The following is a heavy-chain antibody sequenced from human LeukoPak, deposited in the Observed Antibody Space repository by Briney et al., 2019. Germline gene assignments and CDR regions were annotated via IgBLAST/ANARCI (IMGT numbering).Heavy chain of an antibody. CDR1: GGSFSGYY. Sequence: SETLSLTCAAYGGSFSGYYWSWIRQPPGKGLEWIGEINHSGSTNYNPSLKSRVTISVDTSKNQFSLKLSSVTAADTAVYYCARGVLRWLEDVWGQGTTVTVSS. J-gene: IGHJ6*02. V-gene: IGHV4-34*01. CDR3: ARGVLRWLEDV. CDR2: INHSGST. D-gene: IGHD4-23*01.